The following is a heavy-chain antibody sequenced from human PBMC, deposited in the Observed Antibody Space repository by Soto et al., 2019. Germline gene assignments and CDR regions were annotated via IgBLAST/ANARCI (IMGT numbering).Heavy chain of an antibody. Sequence: SETLSLTCRVSGASVSSDGYYWTGLRQYSGGGLEFIGYISHSGITYHNPSLQSRPTLSVDTSKNHFSLDLRFVTVADTAIYYCSAAWRRSLLIHFSGPGTLLSVSS. D-gene: IGHD2-21*01. J-gene: IGHJ4*02. CDR1: GASVSSDGYY. CDR2: ISHSGIT. V-gene: IGHV4-31*03. CDR3: SAAWRRSLLIHF.